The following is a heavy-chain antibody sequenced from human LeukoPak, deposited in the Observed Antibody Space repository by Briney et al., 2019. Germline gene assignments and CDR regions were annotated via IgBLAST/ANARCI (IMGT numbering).Heavy chain of an antibody. D-gene: IGHD5-18*01. J-gene: IGHJ6*03. CDR1: GYTFTSYY. CDR3: ARDLGYSYGWGDYYYYMDV. V-gene: IGHV1-46*01. Sequence: ASVKVSCKASGYTFTSYYMHWVRQAPGRGLEWMGIINPSGGSTSYAQKFQGRVTMTRDMSTSTVYMELSSLRSEDTAVYYCARDLGYSYGWGDYYYYMDVWGKGTTVTVSS. CDR2: INPSGGST.